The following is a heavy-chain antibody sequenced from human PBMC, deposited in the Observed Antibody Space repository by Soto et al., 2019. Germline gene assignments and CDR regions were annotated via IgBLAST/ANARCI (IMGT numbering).Heavy chain of an antibody. J-gene: IGHJ6*02. D-gene: IGHD2-15*01. CDR1: GFTVSSNY. CDR2: IYSGGST. CDR3: ARDGYPPRYCSGGSCYSADYYYGMDV. V-gene: IGHV3-53*04. Sequence: GGSLRLSCAASGFTVSSNYMSWVRQAPGKGLEWVSVIYSGGSTYYADSVKGRFTISRHNSKNTLYLQMNSLRAEDTAVYYCARDGYPPRYCSGGSCYSADYYYGMDVWGQGPTVTVSS.